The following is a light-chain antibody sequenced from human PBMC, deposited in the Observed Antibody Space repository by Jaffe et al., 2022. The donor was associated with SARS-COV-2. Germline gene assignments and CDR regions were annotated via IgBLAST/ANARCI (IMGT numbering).Light chain of an antibody. J-gene: IGKJ3*01. CDR3: QQSFSPLLFT. V-gene: IGKV1-39*01. CDR1: QSISTS. Sequence: DIQMTQSPSSLSASVGDRVTITCRASQSISTSLNWYQQKPGKAPKLLIYAASSLQSGVPSRFSGSGSGTDFTLTISSLQPEDFATYYCQQSFSPLLFTFGPGTKVDIK. CDR2: AAS.